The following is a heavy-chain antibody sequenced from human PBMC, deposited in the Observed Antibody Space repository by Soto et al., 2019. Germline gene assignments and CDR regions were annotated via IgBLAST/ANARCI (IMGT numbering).Heavy chain of an antibody. CDR3: AKHSRETTTCCGED. J-gene: IGHJ4*02. V-gene: IGHV3-23*01. Sequence: GGSLRLSCAASGVTFRYYAMSWVRQAPGRGLEWVSGVSNSGSSTYYADSVKGRFTISRDNSKNTLYLQMNSLRAEDTAVYYCAKHSRETTTCCGEDWGQGTRVTVSS. D-gene: IGHD2-2*01. CDR1: GVTFRYYA. CDR2: VSNSGSST.